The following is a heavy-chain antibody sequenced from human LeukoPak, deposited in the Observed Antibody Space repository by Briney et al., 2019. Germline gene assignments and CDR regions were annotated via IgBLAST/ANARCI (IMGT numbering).Heavy chain of an antibody. CDR3: ARHVSSSGDYFDY. J-gene: IGHJ4*02. Sequence: SETLSLTCTVSGGSISSYYWSWIRQPPGKGLEWIGYIYYSGSTNYNPSLKSRVTISVDTSKNQFSLKLSSVTAVDTAVYYCARHVSSSGDYFDYWGQGTLVTVSS. CDR1: GGSISSYY. D-gene: IGHD6-19*01. V-gene: IGHV4-59*08. CDR2: IYYSGST.